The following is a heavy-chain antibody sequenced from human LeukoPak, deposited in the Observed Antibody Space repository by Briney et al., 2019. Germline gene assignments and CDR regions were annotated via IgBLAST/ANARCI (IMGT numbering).Heavy chain of an antibody. V-gene: IGHV3-15*01. CDR1: GFTFTNGW. CDR3: TTFYYYGSGSYSGY. CDR2: IKSNTDGGTT. D-gene: IGHD3-10*01. Sequence: PGGSLRLSCAASGFTFTNGWMTWVSQAPGKGLEWVGRIKSNTDGGTTDYAAPVKGRFTISRDDSKNTLNLQMNSLKTEDTAVYYCTTFYYYGSGSYSGYWGQGTLVTVSS. J-gene: IGHJ4*02.